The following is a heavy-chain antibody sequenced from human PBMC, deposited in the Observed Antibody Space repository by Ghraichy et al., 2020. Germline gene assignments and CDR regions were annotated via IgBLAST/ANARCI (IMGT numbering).Heavy chain of an antibody. D-gene: IGHD3-22*01. Sequence: SETLSLTCTVSGGSISSGGYYWSWIRQHPGKGLEWIGYIYYSGSTYYNPSLKSRVTISVDTSKNQFSLKLSSVTAADTAVYYCARGDNSGYSSGGAFDIWGQGTMVTVSS. V-gene: IGHV4-31*03. J-gene: IGHJ3*02. CDR3: ARGDNSGYSSGGAFDI. CDR1: GGSISSGGYY. CDR2: IYYSGST.